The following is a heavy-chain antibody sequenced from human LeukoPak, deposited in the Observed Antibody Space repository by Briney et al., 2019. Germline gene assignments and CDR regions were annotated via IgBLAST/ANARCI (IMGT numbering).Heavy chain of an antibody. CDR2: ISGSGGST. J-gene: IGHJ3*02. V-gene: IGHV3-23*01. CDR1: GFTFSSYA. CDR3: ARGIVVPAAIPGDDAFDI. Sequence: GSLRLFCAASGFTFSSYAMSWVRQAPGKGLEWVSAISGSGGSTYYADSVKGRFTISRDNAKNSLYLQMNSLRAEDTAVYYCARGIVVPAAIPGDDAFDIWGQGTMVTVSS. D-gene: IGHD2-2*02.